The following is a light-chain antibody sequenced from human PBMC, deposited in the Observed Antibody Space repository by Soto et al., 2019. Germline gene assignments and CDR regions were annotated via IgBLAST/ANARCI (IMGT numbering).Light chain of an antibody. J-gene: IGKJ4*01. Sequence: DIQMTQSPSTLSGSVGDRVTITCRASQTISSWLAWYQQKPGKAPNLLIYKASTLEAGVPSRFSGSASGTEFTLTISSLQPDDFATYYCQQHADYPITFGGGTKVDI. CDR1: QTISSW. CDR3: QQHADYPIT. V-gene: IGKV1-5*03. CDR2: KAS.